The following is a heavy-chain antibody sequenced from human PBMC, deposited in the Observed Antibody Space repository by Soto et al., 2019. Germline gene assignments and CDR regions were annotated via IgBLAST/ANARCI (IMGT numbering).Heavy chain of an antibody. CDR3: TREHAALLWFGEFPYVWFDP. CDR2: IRSKAYGGTT. V-gene: IGHV3-49*03. Sequence: GGSLRLSCTASGFTFGDYAMSWFRQAPGKGLEWVGFIRSKAYGGTTEYAASVKGRFTISRDDSKSIAYLQMNSLKTEDTAVYYCTREHAALLWFGEFPYVWFDPWGQGTLVTVSS. D-gene: IGHD3-10*01. J-gene: IGHJ5*02. CDR1: GFTFGDYA.